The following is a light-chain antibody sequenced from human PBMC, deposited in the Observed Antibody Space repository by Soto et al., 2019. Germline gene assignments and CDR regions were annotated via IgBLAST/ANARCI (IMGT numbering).Light chain of an antibody. CDR2: RNN. CDR3: AAWDDSLSGYV. Sequence: QSVLTQPPSGYGTPGQRVTISCSGSSSNIGSNYVYWYQQLPGTAPKLLIYRNNQRPSGVPDRFSGSKSGTSASLAISGLRSEDEADYYCAAWDDSLSGYVFGTGTKVTVL. J-gene: IGLJ1*01. CDR1: SSNIGSNY. V-gene: IGLV1-47*01.